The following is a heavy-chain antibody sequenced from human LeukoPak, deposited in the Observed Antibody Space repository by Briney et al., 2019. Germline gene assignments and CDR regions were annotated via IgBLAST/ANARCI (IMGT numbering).Heavy chain of an antibody. CDR1: GFTFNSYW. J-gene: IGHJ5*02. V-gene: IGHV3-7*01. Sequence: GGSLRLSCAASGFTFNSYWMSWVRQPPGKGLEWVANIKQDGSEEYYVDSVKGRFTISRDNAKNSLILQMNSLRAEDTAVYYCAKGCQGSGGSRYSAPFDPWGQGTLVTVSS. CDR2: IKQDGSEE. D-gene: IGHD2-15*01. CDR3: AKGCQGSGGSRYSAPFDP.